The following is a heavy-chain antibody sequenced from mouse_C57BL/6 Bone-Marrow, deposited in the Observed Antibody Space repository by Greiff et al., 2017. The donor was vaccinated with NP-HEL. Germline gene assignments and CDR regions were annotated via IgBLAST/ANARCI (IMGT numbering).Heavy chain of an antibody. CDR2: ISRGSSTI. Sequence: EVQLVESGGGLVKPGGSLKLSCAASGFTFSDYGMHWVRQAPEKGLEWVAYISRGSSTIYYADTVKGRFTISRDNAKNTLFLQMTSLRSEDTAMYYCARDYYSNYPGYYAMDYWGQGTSVTVSS. V-gene: IGHV5-17*01. D-gene: IGHD2-5*01. J-gene: IGHJ4*01. CDR3: ARDYYSNYPGYYAMDY. CDR1: GFTFSDYG.